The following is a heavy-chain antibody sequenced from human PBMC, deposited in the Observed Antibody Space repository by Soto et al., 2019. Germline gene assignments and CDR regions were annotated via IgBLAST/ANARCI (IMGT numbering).Heavy chain of an antibody. CDR1: GFTFSSYS. CDR3: ARDPGSSYHHYNPRDFDY. CDR2: ISSSSSYI. D-gene: IGHD2-15*01. V-gene: IGHV3-21*01. J-gene: IGHJ4*02. Sequence: GGSLRLSCAASGFTFSSYSMNWVRQAPGKGLEWVSSISSSSSYIYYADSVEGRFTISRDNAKNSLYLQMNSLRAEDTAVYYCARDPGSSYHHYNPRDFDYWGQGTLVTVSS.